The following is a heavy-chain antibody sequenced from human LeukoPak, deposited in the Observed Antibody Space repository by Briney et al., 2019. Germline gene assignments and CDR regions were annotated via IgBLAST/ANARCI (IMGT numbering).Heavy chain of an antibody. Sequence: GGSLRLSCAAFGFTLSAYGLNGARQVQGKGREWVAVISYDGSNKYYADSVKGRFTISRDNSKNTLSLQMNSLRVEDTAIYYCAKEGSGYYRWGQGTLVTVSS. J-gene: IGHJ5*02. D-gene: IGHD3-22*01. CDR1: GFTLSAYG. V-gene: IGHV3-30*18. CDR3: AKEGSGYYR. CDR2: ISYDGSNK.